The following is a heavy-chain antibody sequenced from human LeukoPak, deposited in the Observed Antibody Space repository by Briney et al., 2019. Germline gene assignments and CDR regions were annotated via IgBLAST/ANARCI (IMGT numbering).Heavy chain of an antibody. D-gene: IGHD3-22*01. CDR1: GFTFSSYG. V-gene: IGHV3-23*01. Sequence: GGSLRLSCAASGFTFSSYGMSWVRQAPGKGLEWVSAISGSGGSTYYADSVKGRFTISRGNSKNTLYLQMNSLRAEDTAVYYCAKGKRDSSGYYYFDYWGQGTLVTVSS. CDR2: ISGSGGST. J-gene: IGHJ4*02. CDR3: AKGKRDSSGYYYFDY.